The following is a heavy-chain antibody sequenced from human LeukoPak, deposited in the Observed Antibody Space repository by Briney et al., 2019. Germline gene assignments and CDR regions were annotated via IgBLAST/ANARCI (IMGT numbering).Heavy chain of an antibody. J-gene: IGHJ4*02. CDR3: AKYCGYSDGYGY. CDR1: GFIFRSYS. CDR2: ISSSSSYI. Sequence: GGSLRLSCAASGFIFRSYSMNWVRQAPGKGLEWVSSISSSSSYIYYADSVKGRFTISRDNAKNSLYLQMNSLRAEDTAVYYCAKYCGYSDGYGYWGQGTLVTVSS. V-gene: IGHV3-21*01. D-gene: IGHD5-18*01.